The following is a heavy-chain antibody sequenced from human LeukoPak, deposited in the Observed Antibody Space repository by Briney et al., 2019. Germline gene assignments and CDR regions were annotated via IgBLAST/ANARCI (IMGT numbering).Heavy chain of an antibody. D-gene: IGHD2-2*01. CDR2: IYYSGRT. V-gene: IGHV4-59*11. CDR1: GGSISSHY. CDR3: ARVCSSTSCYGYYFDY. J-gene: IGHJ4*02. Sequence: SVTLSLTCTVSGGSISSHYWSWIREPPGKGLEWIGYIYYSGRTNYNPSLKSRVTISVDTSKNQFSLKLSSVTAADTAVYYCARVCSSTSCYGYYFDYWGQGTLVTVSS.